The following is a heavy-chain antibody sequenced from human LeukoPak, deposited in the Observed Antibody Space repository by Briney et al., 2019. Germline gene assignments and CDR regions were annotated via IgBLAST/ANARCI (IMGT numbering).Heavy chain of an antibody. CDR2: IYHSGST. CDR3: ARGRAAAGTIGY. Sequence: SETLSLTCTVSGGSISSSSYYWGWIRQPPGKGLEWIGEIYHSGSTNYNPSLKSRVTISVDKSKNQFSLKLSSVTAADTVVYYCARGRAAAGTIGYWGQGTLVTVSS. CDR1: GGSISSSSYY. J-gene: IGHJ4*02. V-gene: IGHV4-39*07. D-gene: IGHD6-13*01.